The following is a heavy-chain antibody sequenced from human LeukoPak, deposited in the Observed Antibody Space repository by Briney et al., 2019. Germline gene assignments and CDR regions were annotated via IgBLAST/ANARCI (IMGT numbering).Heavy chain of an antibody. Sequence: PGGSLRLSCAASGFTFSSYAMSWVRQAPGKGLEWVSAISGSGGSTYYADSVKGRFTISRDNSKNTLYLQMNSLRAEDTAVYYCAKVVASGYCSGGSCYSSLDYWGQGTLVTVSS. D-gene: IGHD2-15*01. CDR3: AKVVASGYCSGGSCYSSLDY. J-gene: IGHJ4*02. V-gene: IGHV3-23*01. CDR2: ISGSGGST. CDR1: GFTFSSYA.